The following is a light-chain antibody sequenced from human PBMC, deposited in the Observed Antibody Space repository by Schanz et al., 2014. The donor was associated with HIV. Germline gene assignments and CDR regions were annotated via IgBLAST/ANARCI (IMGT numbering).Light chain of an antibody. V-gene: IGLV2-14*01. CDR1: SSDVGGYNY. Sequence: QSVLTQPASVSGSPGQSITISCTGTSSDVGGYNYVAWYQQHPGKAPKLMIYDLSKRPSGVPDRFSGSKSGNTASLTISGLQAEDEADYYCGSYSSGDSHWVFGGGTKLTVL. CDR3: GSYSSGDSHWV. CDR2: DLS. J-gene: IGLJ3*02.